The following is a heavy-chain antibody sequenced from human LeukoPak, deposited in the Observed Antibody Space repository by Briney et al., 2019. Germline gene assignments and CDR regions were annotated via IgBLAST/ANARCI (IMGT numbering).Heavy chain of an antibody. J-gene: IGHJ6*02. Sequence: PSETLSLTCTVSGGSISSYSWSWVRQPAGKGLEWIGRIYTTGSTNYNPSLKSRVTMSVDTSKNQFSLRLSSVTAADTAVYYCARDPGLSNYYYGMDVWGQGTTVTVSS. CDR1: GGSISSYS. CDR3: ARDPGLSNYYYGMDV. V-gene: IGHV4-4*07. CDR2: IYTTGST.